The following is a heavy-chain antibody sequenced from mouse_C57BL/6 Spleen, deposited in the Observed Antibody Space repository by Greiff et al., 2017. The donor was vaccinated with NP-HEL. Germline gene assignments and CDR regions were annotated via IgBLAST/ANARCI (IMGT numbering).Heavy chain of an antibody. CDR2: INPYNGGT. CDR3: ARSTYDYDGSWFAD. CDR1: GYTFTDYY. Sequence: EVQLQQSGPVLVKPGASVKMSCKASGYTFTDYYMNWVKQSHGKSLEWIGVINPYNGGTSYNQKFKGKATLTVDKSSSTAYMELNSLTSEDSAVYYCARSTYDYDGSWFADGGQGTLVTVSA. D-gene: IGHD2-4*01. V-gene: IGHV1-19*01. J-gene: IGHJ3*01.